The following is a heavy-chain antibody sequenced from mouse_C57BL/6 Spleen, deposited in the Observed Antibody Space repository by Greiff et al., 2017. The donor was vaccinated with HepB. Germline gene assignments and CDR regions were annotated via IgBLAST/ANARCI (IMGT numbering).Heavy chain of an antibody. CDR2: ISSGSSTI. Sequence: EVMLVESGGGLVKPGGSLKLSCAASGFTFSDYGMHWVRQAPEKGLEWVAYISSGSSTIYYADTVKGRFTISRDNAKNTLFLQMTSLRSEDTAMYYCARNGYYVRYYFDYWGQGTTLTVSS. J-gene: IGHJ2*01. V-gene: IGHV5-17*01. CDR3: ARNGYYVRYYFDY. CDR1: GFTFSDYG. D-gene: IGHD2-3*01.